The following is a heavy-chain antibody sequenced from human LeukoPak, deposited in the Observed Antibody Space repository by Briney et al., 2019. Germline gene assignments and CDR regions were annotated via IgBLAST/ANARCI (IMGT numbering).Heavy chain of an antibody. D-gene: IGHD2-21*02. CDR3: AKGLGDYYFDY. V-gene: IGHV3-30*02. J-gene: IGHJ4*02. CDR1: GFTFSSYS. CDR2: IRYDGSNK. Sequence: PGGSLRLSCAASGFTFSSYSMNWVRQAPGKGLEWVAFIRYDGSNKYYADSVKGRFTISRDNSKNTLYLQMNSLRAEDTAVYYCAKGLGDYYFDYWGQGTLVTVSS.